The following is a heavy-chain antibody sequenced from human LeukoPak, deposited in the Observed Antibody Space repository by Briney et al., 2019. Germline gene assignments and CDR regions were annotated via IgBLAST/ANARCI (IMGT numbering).Heavy chain of an antibody. Sequence: PSETLSLTCTVSGGSISSYYWTWIRQPPGKGLEWIGYIYYSGSTNYNPSLKSRVTISVDTSKNQFSLKLGSVTAADTAVYYCARTTEGYCRGRSCYSYYYYMDVWGKGTTVTVSS. CDR3: ARTTEGYCRGRSCYSYYYYMDV. J-gene: IGHJ6*03. D-gene: IGHD2-15*01. V-gene: IGHV4-59*01. CDR1: GGSISSYY. CDR2: IYYSGST.